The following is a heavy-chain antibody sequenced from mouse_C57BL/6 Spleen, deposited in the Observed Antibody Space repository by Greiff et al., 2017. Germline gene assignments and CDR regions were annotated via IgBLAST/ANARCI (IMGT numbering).Heavy chain of an antibody. D-gene: IGHD2-5*01. CDR1: GYTFTSYT. Sequence: QVQLKESGAELARPGASVKMSCKASGYTFTSYTMHWVKQRPGQGLEWIGYINPSSGYTKYNQKFKDKATLTADKSSSTAYMQLSSLTSEDSAVYYCARSELGYSNNYYAMDYWGQGTSVTVSS. J-gene: IGHJ4*01. CDR2: INPSSGYT. V-gene: IGHV1-4*01. CDR3: ARSELGYSNNYYAMDY.